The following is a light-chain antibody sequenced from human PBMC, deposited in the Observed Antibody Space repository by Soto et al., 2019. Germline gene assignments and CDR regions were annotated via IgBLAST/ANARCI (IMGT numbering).Light chain of an antibody. J-gene: IGLJ2*01. CDR1: SSDVGGYNY. V-gene: IGLV2-8*01. CDR3: SAYAGSSTWV. Sequence: QSAPTQPPSASGSPGQSVTFTCTGTSSDVGGYNYVSWYQQYPGKAPKLMIYEVYKRHSGVPDRFSGSKSGNTASLTVSGLKPEDEADYYCSAYAGSSTWVFGGGTKVTVL. CDR2: EVY.